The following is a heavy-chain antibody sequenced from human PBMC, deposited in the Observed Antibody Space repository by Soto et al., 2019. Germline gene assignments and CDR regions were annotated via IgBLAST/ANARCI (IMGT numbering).Heavy chain of an antibody. CDR3: ARGSGYIIEH. V-gene: IGHV1-3*01. D-gene: IGHD3-22*01. J-gene: IGHJ4*02. CDR2: INDGNEAR. CDR1: GYSFISYA. Sequence: QVQLVQSGAEVKKPGASVKVSCKASGYSFISYAIHWVRQAPGQRLEWVGWINDGNEARKHSQKFQGRVTISRDTSASTAYMALSSLTSEDTAFYSCARGSGYIIEHWGQGNLVTVSS.